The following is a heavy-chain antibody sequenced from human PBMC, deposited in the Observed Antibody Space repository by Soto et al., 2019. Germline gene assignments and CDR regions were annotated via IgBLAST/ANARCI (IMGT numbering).Heavy chain of an antibody. CDR3: ARLDCVRASCQFDY. CDR1: GASVSSDTHY. J-gene: IGHJ4*02. D-gene: IGHD2-2*01. CDR2: IYYSGST. Sequence: ETLSLTCSVSGASVSSDTHYWSWIRQSPGKGLEWIGYIYYSGSTNNNPSLIRRVTMSIDTAKNEFSLKLSSVTVADTAVYYCARLDCVRASCQFDYWGQGSLVTVSS. V-gene: IGHV4-61*01.